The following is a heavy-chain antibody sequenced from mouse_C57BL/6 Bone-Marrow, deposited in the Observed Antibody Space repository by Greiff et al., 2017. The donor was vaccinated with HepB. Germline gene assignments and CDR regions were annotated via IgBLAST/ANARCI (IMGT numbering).Heavy chain of an antibody. Sequence: DVQLQESGGGLVQPKGSLKLSCAASGFSFNTYAMNWVRQAPGKGLEWVARIRSKSNNYATYYADSVKDRFTISRDDSESMLYLQMNNLKTEDTAMYYCVEVLFAYWGQGTLVTVSA. V-gene: IGHV10-1*01. CDR1: GFSFNTYA. CDR3: VEVLFAY. J-gene: IGHJ3*01. CDR2: IRSKSNNYAT.